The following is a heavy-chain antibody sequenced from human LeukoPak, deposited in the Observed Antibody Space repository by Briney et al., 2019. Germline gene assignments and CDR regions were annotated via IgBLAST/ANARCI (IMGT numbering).Heavy chain of an antibody. CDR2: ISYSSITI. D-gene: IGHD3-22*01. CDR1: GFPFGSYS. J-gene: IGHJ6*02. Sequence: GSLRLSCAASGFPFGSYSMNWVRQAPGKGLEWVSYISYSSITIYYADSVRGRFTISRDNSKNTLYLQMNNLRAEDTAVYYCAKAPRGSSGYYYYYYGMDVWGQGTTVTVSS. V-gene: IGHV3-48*01. CDR3: AKAPRGSSGYYYYYYGMDV.